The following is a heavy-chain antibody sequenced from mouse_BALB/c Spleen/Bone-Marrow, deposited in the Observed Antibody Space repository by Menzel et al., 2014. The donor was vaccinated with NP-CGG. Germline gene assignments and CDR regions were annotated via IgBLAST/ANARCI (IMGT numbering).Heavy chain of an antibody. V-gene: IGHV14-3*02. CDR2: IDPANGNT. Sequence: KPGASVKLSCTASGFNVKDTYMQWVKQRPEQGLEWIGRIDPANGNTQYDPTFQGKATITTDTSSNTAYLQLSSLTSEDTAVYYCATMITDWYFDVWGAGTTVTVSS. J-gene: IGHJ1*01. CDR1: GFNVKDTY. D-gene: IGHD2-4*01. CDR3: ATMITDWYFDV.